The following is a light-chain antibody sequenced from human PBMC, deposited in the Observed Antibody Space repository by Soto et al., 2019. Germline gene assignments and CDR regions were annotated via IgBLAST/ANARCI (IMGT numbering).Light chain of an antibody. CDR3: QQYGSSPLT. J-gene: IGKJ4*01. Sequence: DIVLTQSPGTLSLSPGERATLSCRASQSVSSSYLAWYQQKPGQAPRLLIYGASIRATGIPDRFSGSGSGTDFTLTISRLEPEDFAVYYCQQYGSSPLTFGGGIKVEIK. CDR1: QSVSSSY. V-gene: IGKV3-20*01. CDR2: GAS.